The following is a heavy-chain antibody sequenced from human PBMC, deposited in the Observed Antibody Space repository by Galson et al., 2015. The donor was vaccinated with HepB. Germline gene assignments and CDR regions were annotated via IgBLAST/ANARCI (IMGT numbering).Heavy chain of an antibody. CDR1: GGTFSTYA. V-gene: IGHV1-69*06. CDR3: ALRDCTDGVCYFSDAFDI. J-gene: IGHJ3*02. D-gene: IGHD2-8*01. Sequence: SVKVSCKASGGTFSTYAISWVRQAPGQGLEWMGGIIPIFGTANYAQKFQGRVTITADKSTSTAYMELSSLRSEDAAVYYCALRDCTDGVCYFSDAFDIWGQGTMVTVSS. CDR2: IIPIFGTA.